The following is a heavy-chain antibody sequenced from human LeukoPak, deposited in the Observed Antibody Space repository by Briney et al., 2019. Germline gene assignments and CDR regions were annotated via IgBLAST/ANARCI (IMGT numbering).Heavy chain of an antibody. V-gene: IGHV4-39*01. J-gene: IGHJ5*02. D-gene: IGHD3-10*01. CDR2: IYYSGST. CDR1: GGSISSSSYY. CDR3: ARGGFGIYGSGNDWFDP. Sequence: SQTLSLTCTVSGGSISSSSYYWGWIRQPPGKGLEWIGSIYYSGSTYYNPPLKSRVTISVDTSKNQFSLKLSSVTAADTAVYYCARGGFGIYGSGNDWFDPWGQGTLVTVSS.